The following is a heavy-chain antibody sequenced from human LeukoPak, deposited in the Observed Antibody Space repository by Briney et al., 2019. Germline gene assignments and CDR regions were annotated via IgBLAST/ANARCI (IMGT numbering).Heavy chain of an antibody. J-gene: IGHJ4*02. CDR2: IYSGGST. D-gene: IGHD1-26*01. CDR1: GFLFDDFA. CDR3: ARSSRTLFDY. V-gene: IGHV3-66*01. Sequence: GGSLRLSCTGSGFLFDDFALSWVRQAPGKGLEWVSVIYSGGSTYYADSVKGRFTISRDNSKNTLYLQMNSLRAEDTAVYYCARSSRTLFDYWGQGTLVTVSS.